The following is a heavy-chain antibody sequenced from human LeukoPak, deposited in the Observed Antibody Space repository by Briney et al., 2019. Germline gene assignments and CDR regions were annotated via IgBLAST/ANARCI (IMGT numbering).Heavy chain of an antibody. D-gene: IGHD2-2*01. CDR1: GYTFTGYY. Sequence: ASVNVSCKASGYTFTGYYMHWVRQAPGQGLEWMGWINPNSGGTNYAQKFRGRVTMTRDTSISTAYMELSRLRSDDTAVYYCARGYQLLCGRCNWFDPWGQGTLVTVSS. CDR2: INPNSGGT. CDR3: ARGYQLLCGRCNWFDP. J-gene: IGHJ5*02. V-gene: IGHV1-2*02.